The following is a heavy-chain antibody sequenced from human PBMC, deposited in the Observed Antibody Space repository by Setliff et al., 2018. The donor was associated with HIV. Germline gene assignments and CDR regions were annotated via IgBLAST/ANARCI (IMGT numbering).Heavy chain of an antibody. Sequence: ASVKVSCKPSGYTFTSYGITWVRQAPGQGLEWMGWISTYHGNTKYALNVQGRVTMTTDASTSTAYMELRSLRPDDTAVYYCARDDSSGLRGAFDIWGQGTMVTVSS. CDR3: ARDDSSGLRGAFDI. CDR2: ISTYHGNT. J-gene: IGHJ3*02. CDR1: GYTFTSYG. V-gene: IGHV1-18*01. D-gene: IGHD3-22*01.